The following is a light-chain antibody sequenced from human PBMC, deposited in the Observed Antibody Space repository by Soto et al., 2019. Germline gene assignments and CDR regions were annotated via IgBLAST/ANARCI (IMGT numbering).Light chain of an antibody. V-gene: IGLV1-47*02. Sequence: QSVLTQPPSASGTPGQRVTISCSGSSSNIGSNYVYWYQQLPGTAPKLLIYSNNQRPSGVPDRFSGSKSGTSASLAISGLRSEDEAVYYCAAWDDSLSGLVFGTGTKVTVL. CDR2: SNN. CDR3: AAWDDSLSGLV. CDR1: SSNIGSNY. J-gene: IGLJ1*01.